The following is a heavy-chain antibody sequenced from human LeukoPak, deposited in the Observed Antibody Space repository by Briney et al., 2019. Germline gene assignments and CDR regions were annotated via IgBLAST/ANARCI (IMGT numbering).Heavy chain of an antibody. CDR3: ARLGTDHSGEFDY. J-gene: IGHJ4*01. V-gene: IGHV5-51*01. D-gene: IGHD2-8*02. CDR1: GYSFTSYW. CDR2: IYPGDSDT. Sequence: GASLHISCTASGYSFTSYWIGLVRQTPGKGLEWMGIIYPGDSDTRYSPSFQGQVTISADKSISTAYLQWSSLKAWDTDMYYCARLGTDHSGEFDYWGQGTMVTVSS.